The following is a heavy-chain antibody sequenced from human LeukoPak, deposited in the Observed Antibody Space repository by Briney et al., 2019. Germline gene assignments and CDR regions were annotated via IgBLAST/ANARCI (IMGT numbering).Heavy chain of an antibody. CDR2: ISSRSSYI. V-gene: IGHV3-21*01. J-gene: IGHJ4*02. Sequence: PGGSLRLSCAASGFTFSNAWMNWVRQAPGKGLEWVSSISSRSSYIYYADSLKGRFTISRDNAKNSLYLNIHSLRAEDTAVYYCARDRADPDYGDYVFAYWGQGTLVTVSS. CDR3: ARDRADPDYGDYVFAY. CDR1: GFTFSNAW. D-gene: IGHD4-17*01.